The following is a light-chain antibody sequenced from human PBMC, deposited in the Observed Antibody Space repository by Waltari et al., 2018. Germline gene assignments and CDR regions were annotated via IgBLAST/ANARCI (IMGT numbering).Light chain of an antibody. CDR2: GAS. CDR1: QSVSID. Sequence: EIVMTQSPATLSVSPGERASLSCRASQSVSIDLAWYQQKPGQAPRLLIYGASTRATGIPDRFSGSGSVTEFTLTISSLQSEDSAIYYCQQYNEWPPYTFGQGTKLEI. CDR3: QQYNEWPPYT. J-gene: IGKJ2*01. V-gene: IGKV3-15*01.